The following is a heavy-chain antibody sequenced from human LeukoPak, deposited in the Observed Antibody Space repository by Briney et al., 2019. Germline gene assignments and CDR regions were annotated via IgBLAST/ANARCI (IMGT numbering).Heavy chain of an antibody. D-gene: IGHD3-10*01. CDR1: EFTFSNAW. J-gene: IGHJ4*02. V-gene: IGHV3-15*01. Sequence: PGGSLRLSCEASEFTFSNAWMSWVRQAPGKGLEWVGRIKSKTDGGTTDYAGPVKGRFTMSKDDSKNTVYLERMSLKSEDTAVYYCTTRSPASGSGTYYRSDYWGQGTLVTVSS. CDR2: IKSKTDGGTT. CDR3: TTRSPASGSGTYYRSDY.